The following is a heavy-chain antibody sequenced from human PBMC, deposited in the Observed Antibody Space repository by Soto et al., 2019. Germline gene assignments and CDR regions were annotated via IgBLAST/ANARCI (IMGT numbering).Heavy chain of an antibody. CDR1: GAYVSSNGAA. Sequence: SQTLSLTCALSGAYVSSNGAAWNWIRQSPSRRLEWLGRTYYGSKWYHDYAVSVKSRIIITPDTSKNQCSLQLNSLSPEDTAVYYCVREGRKYSGHGPFDSWGQGTLVTVSS. CDR3: VREGRKYSGHGPFDS. J-gene: IGHJ4*02. D-gene: IGHD5-12*01. CDR2: TYYGSKWYH. V-gene: IGHV6-1*01.